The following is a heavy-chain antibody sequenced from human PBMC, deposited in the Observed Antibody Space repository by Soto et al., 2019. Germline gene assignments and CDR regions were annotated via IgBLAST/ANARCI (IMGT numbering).Heavy chain of an antibody. D-gene: IGHD3-10*01. V-gene: IGHV3-23*01. Sequence: EVQLLESGGGLVQPGESLRLSCEVSGFTFKRCGMNWVRQAPGKGLEWASTISESGGRTYYADSVKGRFTISRDNSKNTLYLQMNSVRAEDTAVYYCTKTGEGGEGIDYWGQGTLVTVSS. CDR1: GFTFKRCG. CDR2: ISESGGRT. CDR3: TKTGEGGEGIDY. J-gene: IGHJ4*02.